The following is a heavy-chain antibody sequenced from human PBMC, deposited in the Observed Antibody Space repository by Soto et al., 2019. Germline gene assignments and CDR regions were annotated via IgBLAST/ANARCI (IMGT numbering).Heavy chain of an antibody. J-gene: IGHJ5*01. CDR2: ITGSGGRT. V-gene: IGHV3-23*01. CDR3: AKDTRYGDYVRWFDS. D-gene: IGHD4-17*01. CDR1: GFTFSSYA. Sequence: EVHLLESGGGLVQPGGSLILSCAASGFTFSSYAMTWVRQAPGRGLEGVSGITGSGGRTYYADAVKGLFTISRDNSKSTLYLQMNSLRAEDTAVYYCAKDTRYGDYVRWFDSWGQGTLVTVSS.